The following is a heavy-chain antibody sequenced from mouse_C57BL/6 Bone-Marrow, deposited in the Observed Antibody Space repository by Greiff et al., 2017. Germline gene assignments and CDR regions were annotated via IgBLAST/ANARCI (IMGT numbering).Heavy chain of an antibody. Sequence: QVQLQQPGAELVKPGASVKMSCKASGYTFTSYCITWVKQRPGQGLEWIGDIYPTSGRTNYNEKFKSKAILTVDTSSNTAYMQLSSLTSEDFAVFYCARSGPLGRSFDYWGQGTTLTVSS. J-gene: IGHJ2*01. CDR3: ARSGPLGRSFDY. D-gene: IGHD4-1*01. CDR2: IYPTSGRT. CDR1: GYTFTSYC. V-gene: IGHV1-55*01.